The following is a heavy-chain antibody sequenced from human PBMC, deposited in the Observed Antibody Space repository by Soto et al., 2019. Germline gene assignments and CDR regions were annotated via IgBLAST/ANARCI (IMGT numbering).Heavy chain of an antibody. V-gene: IGHV3-23*01. CDR2: ISGSGGST. Sequence: PGGSLRRSCAASGFTFSSYAMSWVRQAPGKGLEWVSAISGSGGSTYYADSVKGRFTISRDNSKNTLYLQMNSLRAEDTAVYYCAACDFWSGFYYYYGMDVWGQGTTVTVSS. D-gene: IGHD3-3*01. CDR1: GFTFSSYA. CDR3: AACDFWSGFYYYYGMDV. J-gene: IGHJ6*02.